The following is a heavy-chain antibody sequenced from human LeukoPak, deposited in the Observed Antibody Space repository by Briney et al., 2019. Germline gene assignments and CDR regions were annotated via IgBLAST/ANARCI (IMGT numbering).Heavy chain of an antibody. J-gene: IGHJ6*03. CDR2: INPSGGST. D-gene: IGHD2-8*01. CDR1: GYTFTSYY. V-gene: IGHV1-46*01. CDR3: ARQARAGSNDYYMDV. Sequence: ASVKVSCKASGYTFTSYYMHWVRQAPGQGLEWMGIINPSGGSTSYAQKFQSRVTMTSDMSKSTVYLELSSLRSEDTAVYYCARQARAGSNDYYMDVWGKGTTVTVSS.